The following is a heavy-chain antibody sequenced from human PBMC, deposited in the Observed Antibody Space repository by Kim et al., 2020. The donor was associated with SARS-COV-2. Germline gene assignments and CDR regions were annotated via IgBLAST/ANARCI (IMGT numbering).Heavy chain of an antibody. CDR2: IKQDGSER. V-gene: IGHV3-7*03. Sequence: GGSLRLSCAASGFTLSSYWMNWVRQAPGKGLEWVANIKQDGSERYYVDSVKGRFTISRDNAKNSLYLQMNSLRAEDTAMYYCARQWSLDYWGQGTLVTVSS. CDR3: ARQWSLDY. CDR1: GFTLSSYW. J-gene: IGHJ4*02. D-gene: IGHD2-15*01.